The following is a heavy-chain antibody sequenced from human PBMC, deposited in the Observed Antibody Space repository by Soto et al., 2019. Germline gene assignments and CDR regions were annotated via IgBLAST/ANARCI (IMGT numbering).Heavy chain of an antibody. V-gene: IGHV3-30*18. CDR3: AKDSAIGSTRRVNWFAP. J-gene: IGHJ5*02. CDR1: GFTFSSYG. CDR2: ISYDGSNK. D-gene: IGHD2-2*01. Sequence: GGSLRLSCAASGFTFSSYGMHWVRQAPGKGLEWVAVISYDGSNKYYADSVKGRFTISRDNSKNTLYLQMNSLRAEDTAVYYCAKDSAIGSTRRVNWFAPWGQGTLVTVSS.